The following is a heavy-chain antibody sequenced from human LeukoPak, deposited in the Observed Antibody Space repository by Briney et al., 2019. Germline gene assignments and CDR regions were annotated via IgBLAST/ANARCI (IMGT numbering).Heavy chain of an antibody. D-gene: IGHD3-22*01. V-gene: IGHV1-69*05. CDR2: IIPIFGTA. J-gene: IGHJ4*02. Sequence: SVKVSCKVSGYIFTDYYLHWVQQAPGQGLEWMGRIIPIFGTANYAQKFQGRVTITTDESTSTAYMELSSLRSEDTAVYYCAREAIVVPITKYFDYWGQGTLVTVSS. CDR1: GYIFTDYY. CDR3: AREAIVVPITKYFDY.